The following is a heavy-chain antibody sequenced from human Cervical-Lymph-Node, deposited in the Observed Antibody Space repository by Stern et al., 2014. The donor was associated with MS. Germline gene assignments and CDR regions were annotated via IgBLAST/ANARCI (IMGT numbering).Heavy chain of an antibody. Sequence: VTLKESGPALVKPTQTLTLTCTFSGFSLSTSGMRVSWIRQPPGKALEWLARVDLDDDKFYRKSLKTRLTTSQTTTQNHEVLTMTNMDPVDTATYYCARMGDSSGYGFDYWGQGTLVTVSS. CDR1: GFSLSTSGMR. V-gene: IGHV2-70*04. J-gene: IGHJ4*02. D-gene: IGHD3-22*01. CDR3: ARMGDSSGYGFDY. CDR2: VDLDDDK.